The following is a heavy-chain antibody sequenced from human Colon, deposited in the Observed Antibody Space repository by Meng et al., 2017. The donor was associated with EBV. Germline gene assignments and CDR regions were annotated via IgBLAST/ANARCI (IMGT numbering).Heavy chain of an antibody. CDR2: IYHGGTT. CDR3: ARGPYCGGDCYWFDP. Sequence: PPLQGAGSGLVQPSQSLSLTCAVSGDSISSGDYSWSWIRQPPGQGLEWIGYIYHGGTTYNTSLKSRVTISVDNSKNQFSLRLTSVTAADTAVYYCARGPYCGGDCYWFDPWGQGTLVTVFS. J-gene: IGHJ5*02. V-gene: IGHV4-30-2*01. CDR1: GDSISSGDYS. D-gene: IGHD2-21*02.